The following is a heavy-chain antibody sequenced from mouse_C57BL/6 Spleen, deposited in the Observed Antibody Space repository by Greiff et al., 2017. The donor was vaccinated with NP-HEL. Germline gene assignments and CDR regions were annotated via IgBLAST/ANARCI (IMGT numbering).Heavy chain of an antibody. D-gene: IGHD3-2*02. V-gene: IGHV14-2*01. CDR2: IDPEDGET. CDR3: ARSDSSGYPY. CDR1: GFNIQDYY. J-gene: IGHJ2*01. Sequence: EVQLQQSGAELVKPGASVKLSCTASGFNIQDYYMHWVKQRTEQGLEWIGRIDPEDGETKYAPQFQGKATITADTSANTAYLQLSSLTSEDTAVYYCARSDSSGYPYWGQGTTLTVSS.